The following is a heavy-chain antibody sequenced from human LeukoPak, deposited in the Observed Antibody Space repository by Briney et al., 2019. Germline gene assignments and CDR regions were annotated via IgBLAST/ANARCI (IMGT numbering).Heavy chain of an antibody. CDR1: GFIISDYA. D-gene: IGHD6-13*01. V-gene: IGHV3-64D*06. J-gene: IGHJ4*02. Sequence: PGGSLRLSCSASGFIISDYAMHWVRQAPGKGLEYVSVISANGGSTYPADSVKGRFTISRDTSKNTLYLQMSSLRAEDTAMYYCVKDLYKGDSASWYFFHYWGQGTLVTVS. CDR3: VKDLYKGDSASWYFFHY. CDR2: ISANGGST.